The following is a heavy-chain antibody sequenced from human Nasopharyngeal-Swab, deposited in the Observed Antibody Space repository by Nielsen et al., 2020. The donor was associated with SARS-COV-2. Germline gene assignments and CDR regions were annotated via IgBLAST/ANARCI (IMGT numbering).Heavy chain of an antibody. CDR1: GFTFSAYV. J-gene: IGHJ4*02. Sequence: GESLKISCAVSGFTFSAYVLSWVRQAPGKGLEWVSGISVSGGNTYYADSVAGRFTISRDNSNSRLFLQINSLRAEDTAVYYCARASWGLSVFDRWGQGTLVTVSS. CDR3: ARASWGLSVFDR. CDR2: ISVSGGNT. D-gene: IGHD3-16*01. V-gene: IGHV3-23*01.